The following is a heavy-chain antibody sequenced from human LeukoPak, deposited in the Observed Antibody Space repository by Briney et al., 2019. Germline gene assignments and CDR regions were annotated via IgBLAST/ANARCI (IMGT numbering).Heavy chain of an antibody. Sequence: GRSLRLSCAASGFTFSRYPMNWVPQAPGKGLEHVSAITSNGGSTYYANSVKGRFTISRDNSKNTLYLQMGSLRAEDMAVYYCAREGPSTTVTDDAFDIWGQGTMVTVSS. CDR2: ITSNGGST. CDR1: GFTFSRYP. CDR3: AREGPSTTVTDDAFDI. D-gene: IGHD4-17*01. J-gene: IGHJ3*02. V-gene: IGHV3-64*01.